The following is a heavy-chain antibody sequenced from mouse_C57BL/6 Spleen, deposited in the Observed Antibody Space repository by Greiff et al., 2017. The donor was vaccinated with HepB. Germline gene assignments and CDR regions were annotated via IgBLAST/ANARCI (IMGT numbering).Heavy chain of an antibody. CDR1: GFTFSSYT. V-gene: IGHV5-9*01. CDR3: ARRDGYYVAMDY. D-gene: IGHD2-3*01. CDR2: ISGGGGNT. J-gene: IGHJ4*01. Sequence: EVKLQESGGGLVKPGGSLKLSCAASGFTFSSYTMSWVRQTPEKRLEWVATISGGGGNTYYPDSVKGRFTISRDNAKNTLYLQMSSLRAEDTALYYCARRDGYYVAMDYWGQGTSVTVSS.